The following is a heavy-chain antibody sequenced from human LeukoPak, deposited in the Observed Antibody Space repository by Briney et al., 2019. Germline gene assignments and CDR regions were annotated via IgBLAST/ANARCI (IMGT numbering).Heavy chain of an antibody. D-gene: IGHD5-12*01. CDR2: ISVYNGNT. J-gene: IGHJ2*01. CDR3: ARLEDGGYDSNWYFDL. Sequence: GASVKVSCKASGYTFTSYGINWVRQAPGQGLEWMGWISVYNGNTKYAQKVQGRVTMTTDTSTSTAYMDLRSLTSDDTAVYYCARLEDGGYDSNWYFDLWGRGTLVTVSS. CDR1: GYTFTSYG. V-gene: IGHV1-18*01.